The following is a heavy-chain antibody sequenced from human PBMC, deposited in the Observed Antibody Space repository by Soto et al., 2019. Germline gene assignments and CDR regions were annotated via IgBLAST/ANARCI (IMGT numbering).Heavy chain of an antibody. D-gene: IGHD2-8*01. Sequence: SLRLSCAASGFTFSSYAMSWGRQAPGKGLEWVSAISGSGGSPSYADSVQGRFTISRDNPKKTLYLQMNSLRAEDTAVYYCAKARCTTSNCYVPDYWGQGTLVTVSS. V-gene: IGHV3-23*01. CDR3: AKARCTTSNCYVPDY. CDR2: ISGSGGSP. CDR1: GFTFSSYA. J-gene: IGHJ4*02.